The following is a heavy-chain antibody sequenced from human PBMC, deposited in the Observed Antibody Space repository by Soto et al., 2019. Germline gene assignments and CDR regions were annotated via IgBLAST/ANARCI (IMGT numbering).Heavy chain of an antibody. Sequence: QVTVKESGPVLVKPTETLTLTCTVSGFSLSNAGLDVSWIRQPPAKALEWLAHIFSNDEKSYSTSLKSRLTISKDTSKSQVVLTMTNMDPVDTATYYCASTYSTSWYWFDPWGQGTLVTVSS. J-gene: IGHJ5*02. CDR3: ASTYSTSWYWFDP. D-gene: IGHD6-13*01. CDR1: GFSLSNAGLD. V-gene: IGHV2-26*04. CDR2: IFSNDEK.